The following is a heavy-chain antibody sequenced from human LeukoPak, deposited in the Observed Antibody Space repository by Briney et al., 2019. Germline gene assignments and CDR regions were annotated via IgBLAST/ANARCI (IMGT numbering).Heavy chain of an antibody. J-gene: IGHJ6*03. Sequence: GGTLRLSCAASGFTFSSYDMSWVRQAPGKGLEWVSAISGSGGATYYADSVKGRFTISRDNSKSTLYLQMNSLRAEDTAVYYCTKAHMTTVTTHDYYYMDVWGKGTTVTISS. CDR3: TKAHMTTVTTHDYYYMDV. CDR1: GFTFSSYD. CDR2: ISGSGGAT. D-gene: IGHD4-17*01. V-gene: IGHV3-23*01.